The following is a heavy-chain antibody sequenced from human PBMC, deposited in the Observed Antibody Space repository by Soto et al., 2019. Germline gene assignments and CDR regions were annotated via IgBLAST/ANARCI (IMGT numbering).Heavy chain of an antibody. D-gene: IGHD3-10*01. CDR3: AKDQASKNYYGSGSYYFYYYGMDV. V-gene: IGHV3-9*01. J-gene: IGHJ6*02. Sequence: CAASGFTFDDYAMHWVRQAPGKGLEWVSGISWNSGSIGYADSVKGRFTIPRDNAKNSLYLQMNSLRAEDTALYYCAKDQASKNYYGSGSYYFYYYGMDVWGQGTTVTVSS. CDR2: ISWNSGSI. CDR1: GFTFDDYA.